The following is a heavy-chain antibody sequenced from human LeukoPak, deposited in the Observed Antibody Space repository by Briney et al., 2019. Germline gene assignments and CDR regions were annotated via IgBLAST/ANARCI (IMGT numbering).Heavy chain of an antibody. CDR1: GFTFSSYG. D-gene: IGHD1-26*01. CDR2: IWYDGSNK. Sequence: PGGSLRLSCAASGFTFSSYGMHWVRQAPGKGLEWVAVIWYDGSNKYYADSVKGRFTISRDNSKNTLYLQMNSLRAEDTAVYYCARDRSSGSYLGLSNWGQGTLVTVSS. V-gene: IGHV3-33*01. CDR3: ARDRSSGSYLGLSN. J-gene: IGHJ4*02.